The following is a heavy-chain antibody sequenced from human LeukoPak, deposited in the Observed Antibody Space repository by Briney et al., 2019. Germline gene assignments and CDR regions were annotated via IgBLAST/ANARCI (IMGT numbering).Heavy chain of an antibody. V-gene: IGHV3-48*02. CDR3: AREDDSWGPNNLDL. CDR2: IDTSSSTM. Sequence: GGSLRLSCAASASTFSDYSMNWVRQAPGKGLEWISYIDTSSSTMYYADSVMGRFTISRDNAKESLYLQMNSLRDEDTAVYYCAREDDSWGPNNLDLWGQGTMVTVSS. J-gene: IGHJ3*01. CDR1: ASTFSDYS. D-gene: IGHD7-27*01.